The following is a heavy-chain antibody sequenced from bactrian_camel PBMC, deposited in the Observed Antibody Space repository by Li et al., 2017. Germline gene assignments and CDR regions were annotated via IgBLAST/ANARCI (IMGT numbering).Heavy chain of an antibody. Sequence: DVQLVEFGGGLVQPGGSLRLSCAASGFTFSGYYMTWVRQAPGKEREMVANMHTGGGAYVPFYVDSVKGRFTISEDSAKNTVYLQMNSLKPEDTAMYYCAADIFPCHTPATLTRISAEYWGQGTQVTV. V-gene: IGHV3S40*01. CDR1: GFTFSGYY. CDR3: AADIFPCHTPATLTRISAEY. D-gene: IGHD4*01. CDR2: MHTGGGAYVP. J-gene: IGHJ4*01.